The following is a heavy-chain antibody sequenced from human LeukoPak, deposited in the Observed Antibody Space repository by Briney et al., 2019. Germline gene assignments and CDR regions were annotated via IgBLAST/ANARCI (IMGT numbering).Heavy chain of an antibody. CDR3: ARGLTGWWFDP. Sequence: SETLSLTCAISGGSFDGYSWSWIRQSPGEGLEWIGEISHSGSTNYNPSLKSRVTISVDASNSQFSLKLNSVTAADTAVYYCARGLTGWWFDPWGQGTLVTVSS. CDR1: GGSFDGYS. V-gene: IGHV4-34*01. D-gene: IGHD1-1*01. CDR2: ISHSGST. J-gene: IGHJ5*02.